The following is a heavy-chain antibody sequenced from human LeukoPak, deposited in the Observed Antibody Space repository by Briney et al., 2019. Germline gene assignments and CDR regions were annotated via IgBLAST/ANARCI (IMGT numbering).Heavy chain of an antibody. CDR2: IYYSGST. V-gene: IGHV4-59*01. CDR1: GGSISSYY. Sequence: SETLSLTCTVSGGSISSYYWSWIRQPPGKGLEWIGYIYYSGSTNYNLSLKSRVTISVDTSKNQFSLKLSSVTAADTAVYYCASSVGAGTNYYYGMDVWGQGTTVTVSS. CDR3: ASSVGAGTNYYYGMDV. D-gene: IGHD6-19*01. J-gene: IGHJ6*02.